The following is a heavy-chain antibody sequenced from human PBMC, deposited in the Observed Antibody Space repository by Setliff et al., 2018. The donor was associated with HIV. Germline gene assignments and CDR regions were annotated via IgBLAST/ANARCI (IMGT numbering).Heavy chain of an antibody. CDR1: GYTLTDYY. V-gene: IGHV1-2*02. D-gene: IGHD3-10*01. CDR2: IMPKSGGT. CDR3: ARGWGSGTYYNAVYFDY. Sequence: ASVKVSCKASGYTLTDYYMHWVRLVPGQGLEWMGWIMPKSGGTDYAQKFQGRVTMSRDTSITTAYLELSSLRSDDTAVYYCARGWGSGTYYNAVYFDYWGQGALVTVSS. J-gene: IGHJ4*02.